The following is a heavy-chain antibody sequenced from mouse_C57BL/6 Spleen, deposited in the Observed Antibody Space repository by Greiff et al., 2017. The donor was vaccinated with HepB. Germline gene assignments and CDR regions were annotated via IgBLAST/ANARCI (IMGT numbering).Heavy chain of an antibody. CDR3: ASGFGGSSYPWFAY. Sequence: VQLQQSGAELMKPGASVKLSCKATGYTFTGYWIEWVKQRPGHGLEWIGEILPGSGSTNYNEKFKGKATFTADTSSNTAYMQLSSLTTEDSAIYYCASGFGGSSYPWFAYWGQGTLVTVSA. CDR1: GYTFTGYW. V-gene: IGHV1-9*01. CDR2: ILPGSGST. D-gene: IGHD1-1*01. J-gene: IGHJ3*01.